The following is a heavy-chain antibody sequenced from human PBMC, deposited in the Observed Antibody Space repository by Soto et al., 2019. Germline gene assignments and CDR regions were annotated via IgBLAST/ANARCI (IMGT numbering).Heavy chain of an antibody. CDR2: TYYRPKWYN. V-gene: IGHV6-1*01. J-gene: IGHJ5*02. CDR1: GDSVSSNSAA. CDR3: AREEGTAMVYAHTTLGLGFDP. Sequence: PSQTLSLTCAISGDSVSSNSAAWNWIRQSPSRGLEWLGRTYYRPKWYNDYAVSVKSRITINPDTSKNQFSLQLNSVTPEDTAVYYCAREEGTAMVYAHTTLGLGFDPWGQGTLVTVS. D-gene: IGHD5-18*01.